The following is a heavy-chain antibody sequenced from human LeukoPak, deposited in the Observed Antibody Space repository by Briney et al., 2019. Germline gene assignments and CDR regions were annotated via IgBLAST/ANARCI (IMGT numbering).Heavy chain of an antibody. CDR3: ARARSSYGYGDAFDI. CDR1: GFTFSSYG. J-gene: IGHJ3*02. CDR2: IRYDGSNK. D-gene: IGHD5-18*01. Sequence: GGPLRLSCAASGFTFSSYGTHWVRQAPGKGLEWVAFIRYDGSNKYYADSVKGRFTISRDNSKNTLYLQMNSLRAEDTAVYYCARARSSYGYGDAFDIWGQGTMVTVSS. V-gene: IGHV3-30*02.